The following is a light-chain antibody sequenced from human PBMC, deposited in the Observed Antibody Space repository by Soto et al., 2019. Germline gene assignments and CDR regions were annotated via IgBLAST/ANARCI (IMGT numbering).Light chain of an antibody. V-gene: IGKV3-20*01. J-gene: IGKJ2*01. Sequence: EIVLTQSPGTTSLSPGDRATLSCRASQNVYNNLLAWYKQRPGQAPRLLIYDAEERATGIPDRFSGSGSGTDFTLTISRLEPEDFAVYYCQQYHDSPMNTFGQGTKLQIK. CDR3: QQYHDSPMNT. CDR1: QNVYNNL. CDR2: DAE.